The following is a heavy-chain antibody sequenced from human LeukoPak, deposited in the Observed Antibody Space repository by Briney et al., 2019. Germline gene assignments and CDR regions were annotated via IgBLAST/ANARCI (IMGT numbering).Heavy chain of an antibody. Sequence: GGSLRLSCAASGFTFSSYAMHWVRQAPGKGLEWVAVISYDGSNKYYADSVKGRFTISRDNSKNTLYLQMNSLRAEDTAVYYCAKDLGPYWGQGTLVTVSS. D-gene: IGHD1-26*01. CDR3: AKDLGPY. CDR1: GFTFSSYA. V-gene: IGHV3-30-3*01. J-gene: IGHJ4*02. CDR2: ISYDGSNK.